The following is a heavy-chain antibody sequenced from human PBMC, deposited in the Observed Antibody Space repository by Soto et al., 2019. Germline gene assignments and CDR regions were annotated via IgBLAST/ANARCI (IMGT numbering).Heavy chain of an antibody. CDR1: GYSFTSYW. V-gene: IGHV5-51*01. D-gene: IGHD3-16*02. J-gene: IGHJ3*02. Sequence: GESLKISCKGSGYSFTSYWIGWVRQMPGKGLEWMGIIYPGDSDTRYSPSFQGQVTISADKSISTAYLQWSSLKASDTAMYYCAIHPTPFGGVIGDAFDIWGQGTMVTVSS. CDR3: AIHPTPFGGVIGDAFDI. CDR2: IYPGDSDT.